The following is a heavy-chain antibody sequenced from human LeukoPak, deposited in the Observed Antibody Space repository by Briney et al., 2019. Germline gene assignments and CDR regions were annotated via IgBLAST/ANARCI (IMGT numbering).Heavy chain of an antibody. J-gene: IGHJ4*02. CDR3: ENNLYCASASCL. D-gene: IGHD2-2*01. CDR2: ISPDSSYI. V-gene: IGHV3-21*01. CDR1: GFIFSDYT. Sequence: PGGSLRLSCAASGFIFSDYTMNWVRQAPGKGMEWVSSISPDSSYIFYADSVKGRFTISRDNAENSLYLQMNSLRVEDTATYYCENNLYCASASCLWGQGTLVSVSS.